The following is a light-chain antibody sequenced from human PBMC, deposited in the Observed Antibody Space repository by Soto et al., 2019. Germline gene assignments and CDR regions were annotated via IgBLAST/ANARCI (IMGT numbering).Light chain of an antibody. CDR1: SSDVGGYNY. CDR3: RLYTSSRTVV. Sequence: QSALTQPASVSGSPGQSITISCTGTSSDVGGYNYVSWYQQHPGKAPKLMIYDVSNRPSGVSNRFSGSKSGNTASLTISGLQAEDEAEYYCRLYTSSRTVVFGGGTQLTVL. V-gene: IGLV2-14*01. J-gene: IGLJ2*01. CDR2: DVS.